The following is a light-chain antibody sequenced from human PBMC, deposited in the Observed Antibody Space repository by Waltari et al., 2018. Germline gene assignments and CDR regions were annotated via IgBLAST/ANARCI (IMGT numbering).Light chain of an antibody. CDR1: SSDVGGYNY. Sequence: QSALTQPRSVSGSPGQSVTISCTGTSSDVGGYNYVSWYQQHPDKAPKLIIYDINKRPSGVPDRFSGSKAGNTASLTTFGLQAEDEADYCCCSYVGSNIYWVFGGGTKLTVL. J-gene: IGLJ3*02. CDR3: CSYVGSNIYWV. CDR2: DIN. V-gene: IGLV2-11*01.